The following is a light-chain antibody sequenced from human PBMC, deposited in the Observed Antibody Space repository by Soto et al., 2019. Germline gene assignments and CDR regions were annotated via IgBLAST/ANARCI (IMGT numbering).Light chain of an antibody. Sequence: QSVLTQPPSVSGAPGQRVTISCTGSSSNIGAGYVLHWYQQLPGTAPKLLIYGDTNRPSGVPDRFSGSKSGTSASLAITGLQAEDEAHFYCQSYDSRLSGWVFGGGTKLTVL. V-gene: IGLV1-40*01. CDR1: SSNIGAGYV. J-gene: IGLJ3*02. CDR2: GDT. CDR3: QSYDSRLSGWV.